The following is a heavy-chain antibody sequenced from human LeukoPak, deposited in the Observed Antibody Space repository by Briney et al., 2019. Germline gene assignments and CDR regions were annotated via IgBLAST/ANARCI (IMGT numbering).Heavy chain of an antibody. CDR1: GYTFTSYG. J-gene: IGHJ6*02. CDR3: ARVRWDLPYYYNYYGLDV. CDR2: ISTYNGNT. D-gene: IGHD1-26*01. V-gene: IGHV1-18*01. Sequence: ASVTVSCKASGYTFTSYGMSWVRQAPGQGLEWMGWISTYNGNTNYAQKLQGRVTMTTDTSTSTAYMELRSLRSDDTAVYYCARVRWDLPYYYNYYGLDVWGQGTTVTVSS.